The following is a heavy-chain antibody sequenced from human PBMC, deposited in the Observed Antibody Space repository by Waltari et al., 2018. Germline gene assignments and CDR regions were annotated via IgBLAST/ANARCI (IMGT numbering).Heavy chain of an antibody. Sequence: QVQLVESGGGVVQPGGSLRLSCAASGFTFSSYGMHWVRQAPGKGLEWVAFIRYDGSNKYYADSVKGRFNISRDNSKNTLYLQMNSLRAEDTAVYYCAKDPLFDIVVVPAAAFDYWGQGTLVTVSS. CDR1: GFTFSSYG. V-gene: IGHV3-30*02. J-gene: IGHJ4*02. CDR2: IRYDGSNK. CDR3: AKDPLFDIVVVPAAAFDY. D-gene: IGHD2-2*01.